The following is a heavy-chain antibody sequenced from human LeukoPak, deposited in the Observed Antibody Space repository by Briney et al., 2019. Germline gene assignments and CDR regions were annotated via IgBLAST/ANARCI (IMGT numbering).Heavy chain of an antibody. V-gene: IGHV5-51*01. J-gene: IGHJ4*02. D-gene: IGHD1-14*01. Sequence: GEALKISCKTSRYDFTSYWIGWGRRMPGKGLEWMGIIYPGDSDTRYSPSFQGQVTISADKSINTAYLQWSSLKASDTAMYYCARRYSAGEVDYWGQGTLVTVSS. CDR2: IYPGDSDT. CDR3: ARRYSAGEVDY. CDR1: RYDFTSYW.